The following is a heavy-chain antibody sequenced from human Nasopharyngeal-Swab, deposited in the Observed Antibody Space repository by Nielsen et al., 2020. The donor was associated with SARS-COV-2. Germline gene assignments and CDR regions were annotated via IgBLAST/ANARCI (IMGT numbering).Heavy chain of an antibody. CDR1: GGSIDTYY. V-gene: IGHV4-59*01. J-gene: IGHJ5*02. CDR2: ISYGGAT. CDR3: ARKYGSGSYIGFDP. Sequence: SETLSLTCTVSGGSIDTYYWNWIRQPPGKELEWIGYISYGGATKYNPSLEGRVTISLDTSKNQFFLRLSAVTAADTAVYFCARKYGSGSYIGFDPWGQGTLVTASS. D-gene: IGHD3-10*01.